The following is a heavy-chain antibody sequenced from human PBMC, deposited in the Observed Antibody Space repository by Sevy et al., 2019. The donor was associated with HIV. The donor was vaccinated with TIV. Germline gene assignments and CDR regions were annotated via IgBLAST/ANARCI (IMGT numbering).Heavy chain of an antibody. D-gene: IGHD2-8*01. J-gene: IGHJ5*02. Sequence: ASVKVSCKASGGTHTNYAISWVRQAPGQGLEWMGEIVPVFGTSHHARSFQGRVTITADESTSTAYMELRSLRSEDTAVYYCTSGADCSNGVCYPRGFDPWGQGTLVTVSS. CDR1: GGTHTNYA. CDR3: TSGADCSNGVCYPRGFDP. V-gene: IGHV1-69*13. CDR2: IVPVFGTS.